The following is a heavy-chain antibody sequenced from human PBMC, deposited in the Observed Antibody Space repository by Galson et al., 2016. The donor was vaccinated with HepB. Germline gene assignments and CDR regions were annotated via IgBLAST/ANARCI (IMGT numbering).Heavy chain of an antibody. V-gene: IGHV1-3*01. CDR1: GYTFTSYA. D-gene: IGHD6-13*01. CDR3: ARDQYVRGSGWYSASGC. CDR2: INAGNGNT. Sequence: SVKVSCKASGYTFTSYAMHWVRQAPGQRLEWMGWINAGNGNTKYSQKFQGRVTITRDTSASTAYMELSSLRSEDTAVYYCARDQYVRGSGWYSASGCWGQGTLVTVSS. J-gene: IGHJ4*02.